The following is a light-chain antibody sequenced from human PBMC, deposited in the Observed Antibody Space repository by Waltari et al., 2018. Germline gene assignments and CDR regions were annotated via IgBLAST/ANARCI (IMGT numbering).Light chain of an antibody. V-gene: IGKV3-15*01. J-gene: IGKJ4*01. Sequence: EIVMTPAPAPLSVSPGERATLSCRASQSVSSNLAWYQQKPGQAPRLLINGASTRATGVPDRFSGSGSGTEFTLTISSLQSEDFAVYYCLQYNDWPPLTFGGGTKVEIK. CDR2: GAS. CDR1: QSVSSN. CDR3: LQYNDWPPLT.